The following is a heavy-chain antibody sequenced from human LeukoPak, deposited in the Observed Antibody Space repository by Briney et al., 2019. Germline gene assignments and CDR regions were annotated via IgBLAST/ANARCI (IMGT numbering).Heavy chain of an antibody. CDR1: GFTSSSYW. Sequence: PGGSLRLSCAASGFTSSSYWMHWVRHAPGKGLVWVSRINSDGSSKTYADSVKGRFAISRDNAKNTLYLQMNSLRAEDTAVYYCARALYASGNYYYPGDYWGQGTLVTVSS. J-gene: IGHJ4*02. CDR3: ARALYASGNYYYPGDY. V-gene: IGHV3-74*01. CDR2: INSDGSSK. D-gene: IGHD3-10*01.